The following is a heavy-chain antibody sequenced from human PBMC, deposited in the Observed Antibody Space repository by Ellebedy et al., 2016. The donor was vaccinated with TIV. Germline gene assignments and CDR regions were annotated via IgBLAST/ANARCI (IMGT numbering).Heavy chain of an antibody. V-gene: IGHV3-9*01. CDR2: MDWASGRI. Sequence: PGGSLRLSCEASGFSVSSNYMTWVRQAPGKGLEWVAGMDWASGRIDYADSVKGRFTISRNNAENSLNLQMNSLRTEDTAFYYCGKDILPGGMDVWGQGTTVTVSS. J-gene: IGHJ6*02. D-gene: IGHD1-14*01. CDR1: GFSVSSNY. CDR3: GKDILPGGMDV.